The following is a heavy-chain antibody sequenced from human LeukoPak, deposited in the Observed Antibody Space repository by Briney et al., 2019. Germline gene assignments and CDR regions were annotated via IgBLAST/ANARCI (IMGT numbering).Heavy chain of an antibody. Sequence: GSLRLSCAASGFTVSSNYMSWVRQAPGKGLEWVGRIKSKTDGGTTDYAAPVKGRFTISRDDSKNTLYLQMNSLKTEDTAVYYCTTDGVATINRDAFDIWGQGTMVTVSS. CDR1: GFTVSSNY. CDR3: TTDGVATINRDAFDI. J-gene: IGHJ3*02. CDR2: IKSKTDGGTT. V-gene: IGHV3-15*01. D-gene: IGHD3-3*01.